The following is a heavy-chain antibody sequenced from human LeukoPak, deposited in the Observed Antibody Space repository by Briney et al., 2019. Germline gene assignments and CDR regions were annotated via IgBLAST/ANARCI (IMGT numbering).Heavy chain of an antibody. Sequence: GGSLRLSCAASGFTVTTNYMSWVRQAPGSGLEWVSVTYSGGSSYYADSLKGRFTVSRDISKNTLYLQMSSLRAEDTALYYCARIPGTGTSSWFDSWGQGTPVTVSS. CDR3: ARIPGTGTSSWFDS. CDR1: GFTVTTNY. V-gene: IGHV3-53*01. D-gene: IGHD2-2*01. CDR2: TYSGGSS. J-gene: IGHJ5*01.